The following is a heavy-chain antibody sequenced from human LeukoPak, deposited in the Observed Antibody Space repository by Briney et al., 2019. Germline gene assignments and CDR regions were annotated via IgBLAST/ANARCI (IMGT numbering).Heavy chain of an antibody. CDR3: LRYGSGSYLSDP. CDR1: GYTFTSYY. D-gene: IGHD3-10*01. J-gene: IGHJ5*02. Sequence: ASVKVSCKASGYTFTSYYMHWVRQAPGQGLEWMGIINPSGGSTNYAQKFQGRVTITADKSTSTAYMELSSLRSEDTAVYYCLRYGSGSYLSDPWGQGTLVTVSS. V-gene: IGHV1-46*01. CDR2: INPSGGST.